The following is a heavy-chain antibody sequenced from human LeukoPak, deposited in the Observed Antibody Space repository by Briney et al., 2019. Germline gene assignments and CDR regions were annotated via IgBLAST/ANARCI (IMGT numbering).Heavy chain of an antibody. D-gene: IGHD4-23*01. Sequence: KPGGSLRLSRAASGFTFSKAWMIWVRQAPGKGLEWVARIKTKSEGGTIDYAAPVKGRFTISRDDSKNTLYLQMNSLKTEDTAVYYCTSSGSRWDYFDYWGQGILATVSS. J-gene: IGHJ4*02. CDR2: IKTKSEGGTI. V-gene: IGHV3-15*05. CDR3: TSSGSRWDYFDY. CDR1: GFTFSKAW.